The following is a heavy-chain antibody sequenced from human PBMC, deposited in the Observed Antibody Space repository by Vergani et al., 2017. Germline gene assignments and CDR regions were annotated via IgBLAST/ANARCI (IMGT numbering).Heavy chain of an antibody. D-gene: IGHD6-6*01. Sequence: EVQLVESGGGLVQPGGSLRLSCAASGFTFSSYEMNWVRQAPGKGLEWVSYISSSGSTIYYADSVKGRFTISRDNAKNSLYLQMNSLRAEDTAVYYCARARAARPNAFDIWGQGTTVTVSS. CDR1: GFTFSSYE. CDR2: ISSSGSTI. V-gene: IGHV3-48*03. J-gene: IGHJ3*02. CDR3: ARARAARPNAFDI.